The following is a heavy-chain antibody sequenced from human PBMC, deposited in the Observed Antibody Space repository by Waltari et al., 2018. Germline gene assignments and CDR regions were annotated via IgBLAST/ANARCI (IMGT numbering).Heavy chain of an antibody. CDR1: GYTFTGYY. Sequence: QVQLVQSGAEVKKPGASVKVSCKASGYTFTGYYFHWVRQAPGQGLEWMGLINPNTGDTTYAQELQGRVTMTRDTSISTAYMELTSLRSEDTAVYYCARDWGYYSDTSGYPSNWFGPWGQGTLVTVSS. J-gene: IGHJ5*02. D-gene: IGHD3-22*01. CDR3: ARDWGYYSDTSGYPSNWFGP. V-gene: IGHV1-2*06. CDR2: INPNTGDT.